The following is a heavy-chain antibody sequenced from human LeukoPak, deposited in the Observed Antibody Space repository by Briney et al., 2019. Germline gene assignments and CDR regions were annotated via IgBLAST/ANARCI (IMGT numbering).Heavy chain of an antibody. CDR3: ARDLIRGLVARGFDY. Sequence: PSETLSLTCDVSGSSVNSDQYWGWMRHSPGAGLEWIGSVHQTGSPYYNPSLRSRVSLSIDSTKNSFSLKLDSVTAADTAVYYCARDLIRGLVARGFDYWGQGILVTVSS. D-gene: IGHD3-10*01. V-gene: IGHV4-38-2*02. J-gene: IGHJ4*02. CDR2: VHQTGSP. CDR1: GSSVNSDQY.